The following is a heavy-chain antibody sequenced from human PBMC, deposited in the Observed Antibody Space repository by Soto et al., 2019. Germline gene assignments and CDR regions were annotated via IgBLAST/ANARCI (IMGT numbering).Heavy chain of an antibody. D-gene: IGHD4-17*01. J-gene: IGHJ4*02. CDR3: ARNSETTVTTFFDY. V-gene: IGHV4-39*01. CDR1: GGSISSSSYY. Sequence: SETLSLTCTVSGGSISSSSYYWGWIRQPPGKGLEWIGSIYYSRSTYYNPSLESRVTKSVDTSKNQFSLKLSSVSAADTAVYYCARNSETTVTTFFDYWGQGTLVTVSS. CDR2: IYYSRST.